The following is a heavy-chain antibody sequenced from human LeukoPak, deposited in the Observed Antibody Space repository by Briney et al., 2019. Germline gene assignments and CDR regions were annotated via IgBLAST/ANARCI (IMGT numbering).Heavy chain of an antibody. V-gene: IGHV3-23*01. CDR3: AKVPPPYYYDSSGYPEYFQH. D-gene: IGHD3-22*01. CDR2: IGGSGGNT. CDR1: GVTFNNYA. Sequence: GGSLRLSCAASGVTFNNYAMSCVRQAPGKGLEWVSTIGGSGGNTYYADSAKVRFTISRDNSRNTWYLQMNSLRAEDTAVYYCAKVPPPYYYDSSGYPEYFQHWGQGTLVTVSS. J-gene: IGHJ1*01.